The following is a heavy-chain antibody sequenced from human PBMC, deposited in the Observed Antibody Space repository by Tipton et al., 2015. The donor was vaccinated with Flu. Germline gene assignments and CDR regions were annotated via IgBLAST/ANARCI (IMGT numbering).Heavy chain of an antibody. V-gene: IGHV4-61*09. CDR1: GGSISSGSYY. CDR3: ATKFANWGVWEPRDY. Sequence: TLSLTCTVSGGSISSGSYYWSWIRQPAGKGLEWIGEINHSGSTNYNPSLKSRVTISADTSKKQFSLKLNSVTAADTAVYFCATKFANWGVWEPRDYWGQGTLVTVS. CDR2: INHSGST. D-gene: IGHD7-27*01. J-gene: IGHJ4*02.